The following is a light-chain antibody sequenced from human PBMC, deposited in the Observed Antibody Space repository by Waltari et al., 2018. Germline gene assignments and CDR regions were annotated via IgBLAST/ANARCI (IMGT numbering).Light chain of an antibody. CDR3: QQHNANPWT. Sequence: IQMTQSPSSLSASVGARVTITCRASQDISSSLAWYQQKPGKAPKLLIYKASTLQTGVPSRFSGGGSGTDFTLTISSMRPEDFATYHCQQHNANPWTFGQGTKVEIK. J-gene: IGKJ1*01. V-gene: IGKV1-13*02. CDR1: QDISSS. CDR2: KAS.